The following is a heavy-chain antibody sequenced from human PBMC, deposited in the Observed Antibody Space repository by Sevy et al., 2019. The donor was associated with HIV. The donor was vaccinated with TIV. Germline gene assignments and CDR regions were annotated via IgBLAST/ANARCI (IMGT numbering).Heavy chain of an antibody. D-gene: IGHD4-4*01. V-gene: IGHV3-30-3*01. CDR1: GFPFDMYS. CDR2: ITFDGSNK. Sequence: GESLKISCAASGFPFDMYSLHWVRQAPGEGLELVATITFDGSNKYYTDSVRGRFSISRDNSKKSLYLQMSGLRPDDSAVYYCAFERLSSNVAEYFHNWGQGTLVTVSS. J-gene: IGHJ1*01. CDR3: AFERLSSNVAEYFHN.